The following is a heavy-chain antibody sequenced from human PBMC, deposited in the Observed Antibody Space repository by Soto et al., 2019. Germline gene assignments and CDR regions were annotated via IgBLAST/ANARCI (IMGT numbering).Heavy chain of an antibody. CDR3: ARDQLAGNWFDP. Sequence: ASEALSLTCAVSGGSISRGGYSLNWVPQPPGKGLGGIWYIYHSWSTLYNPPLKSRVTISVDKSKNQFSLKLSSVTAADTAVYYCARDQLAGNWFDPWGQGTLVTVSS. J-gene: IGHJ5*02. CDR1: GGSISRGGYS. CDR2: IYHSWST. V-gene: IGHV4-30-2*01. D-gene: IGHD1-1*01.